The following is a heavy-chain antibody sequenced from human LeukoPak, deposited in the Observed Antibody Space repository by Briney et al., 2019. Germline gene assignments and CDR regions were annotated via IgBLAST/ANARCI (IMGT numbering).Heavy chain of an antibody. J-gene: IGHJ4*02. CDR1: GGSISSSSYY. Sequence: SETLSLTCTVSGGSISSSSYYWGWIRQPPGKGLEWIGSIYYSGSTCYNPSLKSRVTISVDTSKNQFSLKLSSVTAADTAVYYCARDIVATIGGDYWGQGTLVTVSS. CDR2: IYYSGST. D-gene: IGHD5-12*01. CDR3: ARDIVATIGGDY. V-gene: IGHV4-39*01.